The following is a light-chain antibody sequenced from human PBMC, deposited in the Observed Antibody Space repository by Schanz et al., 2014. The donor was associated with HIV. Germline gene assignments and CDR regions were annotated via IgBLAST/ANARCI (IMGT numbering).Light chain of an antibody. V-gene: IGLV2-14*02. CDR3: ISYTSDTVL. CDR2: EVS. Sequence: QSALTQPASVSGSPGQSITISCTGTTSDIGTYDLVSWYQQHPGRAPKLLIYEVSKRPSGVSNRFSGSKSDNTASLTISGLQPEDEADYYCISYTSDTVLFGGGTKVTVL. J-gene: IGLJ2*01. CDR1: TSDIGTYDL.